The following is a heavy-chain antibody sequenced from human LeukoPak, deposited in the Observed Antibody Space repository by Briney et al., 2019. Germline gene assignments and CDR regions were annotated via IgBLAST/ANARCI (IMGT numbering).Heavy chain of an antibody. CDR1: GGSISRGDYY. Sequence: SQTLSLTCTVSGGSISRGDYYWSWIRQPPGKGLEWIGYIYYSGSTYYNPSLKSRVTIAVVTSKNQFSLKLSSVTAADTGVYDCARVHYFWSGYYTAYYFDYWGQGTLVTVSS. CDR2: IYYSGST. D-gene: IGHD3-3*01. CDR3: ARVHYFWSGYYTAYYFDY. V-gene: IGHV4-30-4*01. J-gene: IGHJ4*02.